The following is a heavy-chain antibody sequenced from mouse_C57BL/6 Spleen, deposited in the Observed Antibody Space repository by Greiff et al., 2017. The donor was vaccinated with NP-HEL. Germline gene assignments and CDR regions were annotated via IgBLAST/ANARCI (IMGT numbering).Heavy chain of an antibody. J-gene: IGHJ2*01. CDR2: IHPNSGST. Sequence: QVQLKQPGAELVKPGASVKLSCKASGYTFTSYWMHWVKQRPGQGLEWIGMIHPNSGSTNYNEKFKSKATLTVDKSSSTAYMQLSSLTSEDSAVYYCARGGSWDLFDYWGQGTTLTVSS. V-gene: IGHV1-64*01. CDR1: GYTFTSYW. CDR3: ARGGSWDLFDY. D-gene: IGHD4-1*01.